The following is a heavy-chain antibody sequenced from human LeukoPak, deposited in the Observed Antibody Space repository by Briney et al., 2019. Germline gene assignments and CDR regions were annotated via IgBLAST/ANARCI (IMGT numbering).Heavy chain of an antibody. J-gene: IGHJ6*02. D-gene: IGHD3-10*01. CDR3: SRQNYYGSGSYPYYKYGMDV. V-gene: IGHV3-21*01. Sequence: GGSLRLSCAASGFTFNDYTMNWVRQAPGKGLEWVSSISGSNSYKYYADSVKGRFTISRDDAKNSLSLQMNSLRAGDTAVYYCSRQNYYGSGSYPYYKYGMDVWGQGTTVTVS. CDR1: GFTFNDYT. CDR2: ISGSNSYK.